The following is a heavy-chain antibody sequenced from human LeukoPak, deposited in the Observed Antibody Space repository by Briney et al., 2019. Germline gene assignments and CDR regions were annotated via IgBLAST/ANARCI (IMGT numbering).Heavy chain of an antibody. Sequence: KSGGSLRLSCAASGFTFSSYSMNWVRQAPGKGLEWVSSIISSSSYIYYADSVKGRFTISRDNAKNSLYLQMNSLRAEDTAAYYCAREYSSGGIAAAGWDLYAFDIWGQGTMVTVSS. V-gene: IGHV3-21*01. CDR3: AREYSSGGIAAAGWDLYAFDI. D-gene: IGHD6-13*01. J-gene: IGHJ3*02. CDR1: GFTFSSYS. CDR2: IISSSSYI.